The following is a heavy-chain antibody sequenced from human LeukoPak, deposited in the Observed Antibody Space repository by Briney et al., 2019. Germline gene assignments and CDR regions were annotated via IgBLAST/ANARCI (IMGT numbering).Heavy chain of an antibody. V-gene: IGHV4-4*09. D-gene: IGHD1-1*01. CDR3: ARHERAYYYYMDV. CDR1: GGSISSYY. J-gene: IGHJ6*03. Sequence: SETLSLTCTVSGGSISSYYWSWIRQLPGKGLEWIGYIYTSGSTNYNPSLKSRVTISVDTSKNQFSLKLSSVTAADTAVYYCARHERAYYYYMDVWGKGTTVTVSS. CDR2: IYTSGST.